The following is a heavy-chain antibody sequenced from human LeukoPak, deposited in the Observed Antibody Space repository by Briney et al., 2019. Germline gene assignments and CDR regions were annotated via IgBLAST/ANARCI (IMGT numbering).Heavy chain of an antibody. J-gene: IGHJ4*02. CDR1: GGSISSYY. V-gene: IGHV4-59*01. CDR3: ARERRDGYNRAVDY. CDR2: IYYSGST. Sequence: PSETLSLTCTVSGGSISSYYWSWIRQPPGKGLEWIGYIYYSGSTNYNPSLKSRVTISVDTSKNQFSLKLSSATAADTAVYYCARERRDGYNRAVDYWGQGTLVTVSS. D-gene: IGHD5-24*01.